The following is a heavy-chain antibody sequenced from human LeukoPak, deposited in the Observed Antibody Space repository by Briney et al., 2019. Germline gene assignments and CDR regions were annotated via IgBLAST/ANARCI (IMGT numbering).Heavy chain of an antibody. Sequence: SETLSLACTASGCTISSYYWRWIRQPPGKGLEWIGYIYYSGSTSYNPSLKSRVTISVDTFKNQFSLKLSSVAAADTAVYYCARRVAYCSSPHYYYYMDVWGKGTTVTVSS. CDR1: GCTISSYY. CDR2: IYYSGST. D-gene: IGHD2-15*01. CDR3: ARRVAYCSSPHYYYYMDV. J-gene: IGHJ6*03. V-gene: IGHV4-59*12.